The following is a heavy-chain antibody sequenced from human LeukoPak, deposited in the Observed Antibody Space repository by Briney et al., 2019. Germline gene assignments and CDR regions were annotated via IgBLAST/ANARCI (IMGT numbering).Heavy chain of an antibody. J-gene: IGHJ4*02. D-gene: IGHD3-22*01. Sequence: SVKVSCKASGGTFSSYAISWVRQAPGQGLEWMGGVIPIFDTANYAQKFQGRVTITTDESTSTAYMELSSLRSEDTAVYYCARIYDSSGYSHFDYWGQGTLVTVSS. CDR1: GGTFSSYA. CDR2: VIPIFDTA. CDR3: ARIYDSSGYSHFDY. V-gene: IGHV1-69*05.